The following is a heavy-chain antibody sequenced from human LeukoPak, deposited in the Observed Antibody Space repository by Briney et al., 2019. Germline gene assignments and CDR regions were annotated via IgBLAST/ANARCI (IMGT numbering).Heavy chain of an antibody. D-gene: IGHD6-13*01. Sequence: SETLSLTCTVSGGSISSYYWSWIRQPAGKGLEWIGRIYTSGSTSNNPSLKSRVTMSLDTSKNQFSLKLTSVTAADTAVYFCARAAAAAGPFDYWGQGTLVTVSS. CDR2: IYTSGST. V-gene: IGHV4-4*07. CDR1: GGSISSYY. J-gene: IGHJ4*02. CDR3: ARAAAAAGPFDY.